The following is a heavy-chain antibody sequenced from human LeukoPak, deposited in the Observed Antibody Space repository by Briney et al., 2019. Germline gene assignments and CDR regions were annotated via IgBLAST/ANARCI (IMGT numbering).Heavy chain of an antibody. J-gene: IGHJ4*02. V-gene: IGHV3-7*01. CDR2: IKQDGSEK. D-gene: IGHD1-26*01. CDR3: ARKATAAYSYFDP. Sequence: GGSLRLSCAASGFTFSSYLMTWVRQAPEKGLEWLANIKQDGSEKFSVDSVKGRFTISRDNAKNSLYLQMDSLRAEDTALYYCARKATAAYSYFDPWGQGTLVTVSS. CDR1: GFTFSSYL.